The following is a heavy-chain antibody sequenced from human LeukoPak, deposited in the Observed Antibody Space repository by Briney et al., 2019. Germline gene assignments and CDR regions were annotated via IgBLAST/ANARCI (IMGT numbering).Heavy chain of an antibody. J-gene: IGHJ6*02. CDR1: GEYFSTYY. CDR3: ARDTSIGMVRGLISNGLDV. CDR2: IYYSGST. V-gene: IGHV4-59*01. D-gene: IGHD3-10*01. Sequence: PSETLSLTCAVYGEYFSTYYYSWIRQPPGKGLEWIGYIYYSGSTNYNPSLESRVTISVDTSKNQFSLKLSSVTAADTAVYYCARDTSIGMVRGLISNGLDVWGQGTTVTVSS.